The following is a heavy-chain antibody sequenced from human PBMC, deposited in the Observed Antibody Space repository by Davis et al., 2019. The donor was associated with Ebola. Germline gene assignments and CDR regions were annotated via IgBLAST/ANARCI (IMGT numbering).Heavy chain of an antibody. CDR1: GFTFSSYA. D-gene: IGHD6-13*01. Sequence: GESLKISCAASGFTFSSYAMSWVRQAPGKGLEWVAVIWYDGSNKYYADSVKGRFTISRDNSKNTLYLQMNSLRAEDTAVYYCAKDQYSSSGYYYYGMDVWGKGTTVTVSS. V-gene: IGHV3-30*02. J-gene: IGHJ6*04. CDR2: IWYDGSNK. CDR3: AKDQYSSSGYYYYGMDV.